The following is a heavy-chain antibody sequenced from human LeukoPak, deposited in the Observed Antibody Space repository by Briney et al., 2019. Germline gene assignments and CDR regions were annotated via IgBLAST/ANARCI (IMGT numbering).Heavy chain of an antibody. CDR1: GYTFTSYD. CDR2: MNPNSGNT. Sequence: GASVKVSCKASGYTFTSYDINWVRQATGQGLEWMGWMNPNSGNTGYAQKFQGRVTITRNTSISTAYMELSSLRSEDTAVYYCARGRYSIFGVVISRSYMDVWGKGTTVTVSS. V-gene: IGHV1-8*03. J-gene: IGHJ6*03. CDR3: ARGRYSIFGVVISRSYMDV. D-gene: IGHD3-3*01.